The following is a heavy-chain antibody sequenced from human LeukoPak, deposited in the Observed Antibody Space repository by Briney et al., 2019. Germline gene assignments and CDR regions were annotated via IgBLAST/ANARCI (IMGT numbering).Heavy chain of an antibody. D-gene: IGHD2-15*01. J-gene: IGHJ4*02. V-gene: IGHV3-30*03. CDR2: ISYDGSNK. CDR1: GFTFSSYG. Sequence: GGSLRLSCAASGFTFSSYGMHWVRQAPGKGLEWVAVISYDGSNKYYADSVKGRFTISRDNSKNTLYLQMNSLRAEDTAVYYCARGGSWGSAYYFDYWGQGTLVTVSS. CDR3: ARGGSWGSAYYFDY.